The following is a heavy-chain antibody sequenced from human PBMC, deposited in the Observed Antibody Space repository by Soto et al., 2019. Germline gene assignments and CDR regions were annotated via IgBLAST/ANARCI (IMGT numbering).Heavy chain of an antibody. Sequence: QVQLVESGGGVVQPGRSLRLSCAASAFTFRSYTMHWVRQAPGKGLEWVETISYDGSKTNYADSVRGRFTISRDNSKSTLFLQMDSLLTADTAVYSWARDRDSSYFPTPYYFDSWGHGNLVTGSS. D-gene: IGHD2-15*01. CDR2: ISYDGSKT. CDR1: AFTFRSYT. J-gene: IGHJ4*01. V-gene: IGHV3-30*04. CDR3: ARDRDSSYFPTPYYFDS.